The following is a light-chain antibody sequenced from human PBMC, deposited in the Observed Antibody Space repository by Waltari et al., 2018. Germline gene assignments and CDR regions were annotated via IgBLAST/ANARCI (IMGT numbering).Light chain of an antibody. Sequence: QSVLTQPPSASGTPGQRVTISCSGSSSNIGTYNVNWYQHLPGAAPKLLICLNTRRPAGVPDRFSASKSGTSASLAISGLQSEDEADYYCAAWDGSLNGVVFGGGTKLTVL. CDR3: AAWDGSLNGVV. J-gene: IGLJ2*01. CDR2: LNT. V-gene: IGLV1-44*01. CDR1: SSNIGTYN.